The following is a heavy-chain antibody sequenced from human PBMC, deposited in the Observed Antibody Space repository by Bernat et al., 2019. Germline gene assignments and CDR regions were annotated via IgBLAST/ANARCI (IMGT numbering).Heavy chain of an antibody. CDR1: GYSISSGYY. CDR3: ARGSTDYFDY. J-gene: IGHJ4*02. V-gene: IGHV4-38-2*01. Sequence: QVQLQESGPGLVKPSETLSLTCAVSGYSISSGYYWGWIRQPPGKGLEWIGSIYHSGSTYYNPSLKSRVTISVDTSKNQFSLKLSSVTAADTVVYYCARGSTDYFDYWGQGTLVTVSS. D-gene: IGHD4-17*01. CDR2: IYHSGST.